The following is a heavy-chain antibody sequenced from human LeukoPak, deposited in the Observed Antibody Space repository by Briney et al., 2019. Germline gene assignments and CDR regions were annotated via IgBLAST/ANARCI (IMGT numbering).Heavy chain of an antibody. J-gene: IGHJ4*02. D-gene: IGHD6-13*01. CDR2: ISGSGGST. CDR3: AKLHSSSWYYFDY. V-gene: IGHV3-23*01. CDR1: GFTFSSYA. Sequence: GGSLRLSCAASGFTFSSYAMSWVRQAPGKGLERVSAISGSGGSTYYADSVKGRFTISRDNSKNTLYLQMNSLRAEDTAVYYCAKLHSSSWYYFDYWGQGTLVTVSS.